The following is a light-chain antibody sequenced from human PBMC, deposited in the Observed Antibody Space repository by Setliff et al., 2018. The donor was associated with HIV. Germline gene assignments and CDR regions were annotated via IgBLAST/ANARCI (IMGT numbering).Light chain of an antibody. CDR3: SSSAGTNTFEV. J-gene: IGLJ3*02. CDR2: EVT. Sequence: YQQLPGNAPKHRMYEVTKPPSGVPDRLSGSKSGNTASLTVPGLQTEXEADYYCSSSAGTNTFEVFGGGTKLTVL. V-gene: IGLV2-8*01.